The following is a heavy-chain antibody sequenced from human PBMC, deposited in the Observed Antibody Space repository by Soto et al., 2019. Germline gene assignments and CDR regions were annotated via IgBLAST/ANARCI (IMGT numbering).Heavy chain of an antibody. CDR1: GYSFNTYG. Sequence: ASVKVSCKASGYSFNTYGISWVRLAPGQGLEWMGWISGYNGNRNYAQKLQGRVTVTADTSTSTAYMELRSLRSDDTAVYYCARGVDTAMVPYSFDSWGQGTLVTVSS. CDR2: ISGYNGNR. J-gene: IGHJ4*02. CDR3: ARGVDTAMVPYSFDS. D-gene: IGHD5-18*01. V-gene: IGHV1-18*01.